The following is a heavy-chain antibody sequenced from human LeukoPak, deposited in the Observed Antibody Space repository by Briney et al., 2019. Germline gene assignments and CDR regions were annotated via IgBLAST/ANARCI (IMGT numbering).Heavy chain of an antibody. J-gene: IGHJ6*02. Sequence: PGGSLRLSCAASGFTFSSYAMSWVRQAPGKGLEWVSAISGSGGSTYYADSVKGRFTISRDNSKNTLYLQMNGLRAEDTAVYYCAKDYYDSSGYPVYYYYYYGMDVWGQGTTVTVSS. V-gene: IGHV3-23*01. CDR2: ISGSGGST. D-gene: IGHD3-22*01. CDR3: AKDYYDSSGYPVYYYYYYGMDV. CDR1: GFTFSSYA.